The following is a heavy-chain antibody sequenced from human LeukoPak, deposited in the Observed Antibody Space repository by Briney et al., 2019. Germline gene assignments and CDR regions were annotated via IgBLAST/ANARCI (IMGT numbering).Heavy chain of an antibody. V-gene: IGHV3-30*02. CDR2: IQYDGTKK. CDR1: GFSFDNHG. Sequence: GGSLRLSCAASGFSFDNHGRNWVRQAPGKGLEWMSFIQYDGTKKYYADSVKGRFTISRDNLKRMLYLQMNTLRGEDTAVYYCAKELAASSSTEYYYYYMDVWGKGTTVTVSS. CDR3: AKELAASSSTEYYYYYMDV. D-gene: IGHD6-6*01. J-gene: IGHJ6*03.